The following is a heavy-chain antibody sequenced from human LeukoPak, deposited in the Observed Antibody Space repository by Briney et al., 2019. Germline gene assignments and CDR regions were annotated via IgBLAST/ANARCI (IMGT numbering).Heavy chain of an antibody. Sequence: GGSLRLSCAASGFTFSSYAMSWVRQAPGKGLEWVAVISYDGSNKYYADSVKGQFTISRDNSKNTLYLQMNSLRAEDTAVYYCARDSSGFDFWGQGTLVTVSS. CDR3: ARDSSGFDF. CDR1: GFTFSSYA. D-gene: IGHD2-15*01. J-gene: IGHJ4*02. V-gene: IGHV3-30-3*01. CDR2: ISYDGSNK.